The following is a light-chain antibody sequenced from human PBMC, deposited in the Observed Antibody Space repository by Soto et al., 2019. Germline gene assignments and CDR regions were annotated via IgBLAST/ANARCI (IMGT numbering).Light chain of an antibody. Sequence: AIQLTQSPSSLSASVGDRVTITCRASQGIRNDLGWYQQKPGKAPKLLIYSASSLQSGVPSRFSGSGSGTDFTLTISSXQPEDFATYYCLQDYNCPLTFGQGTKVDTK. J-gene: IGKJ1*01. CDR1: QGIRND. CDR2: SAS. CDR3: LQDYNCPLT. V-gene: IGKV1-6*01.